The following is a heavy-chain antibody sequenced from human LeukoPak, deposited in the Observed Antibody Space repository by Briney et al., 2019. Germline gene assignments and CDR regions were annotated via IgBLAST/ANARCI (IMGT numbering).Heavy chain of an antibody. CDR3: AKSYYDFWSGYYNIDY. CDR1: GFTFSSYA. CDR2: ISGSGGST. V-gene: IGHV3-23*01. J-gene: IGHJ4*02. Sequence: GGSLRLSCAASGFTFSSYAMSWVRQAPGKGLEGASAISGSGGSTYYADSVKGRFTISRDNSKNTLYLQMNSLRAEDTAVYYCAKSYYDFWSGYYNIDYWGQGTLATVSS. D-gene: IGHD3-3*01.